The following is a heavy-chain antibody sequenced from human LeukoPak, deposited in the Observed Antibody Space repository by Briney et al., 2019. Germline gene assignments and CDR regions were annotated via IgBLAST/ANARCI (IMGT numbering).Heavy chain of an antibody. CDR2: IYYSGST. CDR3: ARRDYFDY. Sequence: PSETLSLTCIVSGGSISSSSYYWGWIRQPPGKGLEWIGSIYYSGSTYYNPSLKSRVTISVDTSKNQFSLKLSSVTAADTAVYYCARRDYFDYWGQGTLVTVSS. J-gene: IGHJ4*02. CDR1: GGSISSSSYY. V-gene: IGHV4-39*01.